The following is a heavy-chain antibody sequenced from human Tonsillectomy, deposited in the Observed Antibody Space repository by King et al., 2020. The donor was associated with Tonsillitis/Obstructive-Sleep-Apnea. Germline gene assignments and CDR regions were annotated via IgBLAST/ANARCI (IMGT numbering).Heavy chain of an antibody. V-gene: IGHV5-51*01. J-gene: IGHJ1*01. CDR1: GYSFTSYW. D-gene: IGHD6-13*01. Sequence: VQLVESGAEVKKPGESLKISCKGSGYSFTSYWIGWVRQMPGKGLEYMGIIYPCDSDTRYSTSFQGQVTISADKSISTAYLQWSSLKASDTAMYYCARHGLATTGGWYFQHWGQGTLVTVSS. CDR2: IYPCDSDT. CDR3: ARHGLATTGGWYFQH.